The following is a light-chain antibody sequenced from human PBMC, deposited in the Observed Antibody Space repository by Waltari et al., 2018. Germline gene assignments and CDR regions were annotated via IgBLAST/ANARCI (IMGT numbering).Light chain of an antibody. CDR1: SGHINNV. V-gene: IGLV4-69*01. J-gene: IGLJ3*02. Sequence: QLVLTQSPSASASLGASVKLTCTLSSGHINNVIAWLPQRAEKGPRCLMQVNSAGSHNKGDGIPDRFSGSRSWAERYLTISSLQSEDEADYFCQTGGHGTWVFGGGTKLTVL. CDR2: VNSAGSH. CDR3: QTGGHGTWV.